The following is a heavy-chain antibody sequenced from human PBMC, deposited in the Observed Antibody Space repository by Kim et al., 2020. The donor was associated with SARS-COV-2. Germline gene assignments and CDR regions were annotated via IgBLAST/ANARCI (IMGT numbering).Heavy chain of an antibody. Sequence: YHPFFRSRFTISVDTSKNQFSLNLTSVTAADTALYYCARYGSGSYPRFDSWGQGTLVTVSS. V-gene: IGHV4-59*01. D-gene: IGHD3-10*01. CDR3: ARYGSGSYPRFDS. J-gene: IGHJ4*02.